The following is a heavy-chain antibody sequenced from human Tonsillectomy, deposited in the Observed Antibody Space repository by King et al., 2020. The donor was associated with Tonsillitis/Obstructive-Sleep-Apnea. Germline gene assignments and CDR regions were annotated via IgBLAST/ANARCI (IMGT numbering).Heavy chain of an antibody. V-gene: IGHV1-69*17. D-gene: IGHD3-22*01. CDR3: SRGTYYDSIGYYHFDY. Sequence: QLVQSGAEVKKPGSSVKVSCKAPGGTFSSYAISWVRQAPGQGLEWMGGIIPIVGVGNYAQDFQGSVTITADKSTSTAYMELSSLRSEETAVYYCSRGTYYDSIGYYHFDYWGQGTLVTVSS. J-gene: IGHJ4*02. CDR2: IIPIVGVG. CDR1: GGTFSSYA.